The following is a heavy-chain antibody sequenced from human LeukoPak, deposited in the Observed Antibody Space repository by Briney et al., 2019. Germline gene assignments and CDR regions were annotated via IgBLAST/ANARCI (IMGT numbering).Heavy chain of an antibody. CDR1: GFTFDDYT. CDR3: AKDFVHRMVYYGLDV. J-gene: IGHJ6*02. D-gene: IGHD1-14*01. CDR2: IRWDGGTA. Sequence: PGGSLRLSCAATGFTFDDYTLHWVRQAPRKGLEWVSLIRWDGGTAYYADSVKGRFTISRDNSKNSLYLQMNSLRTEDTALYYCAKDFVHRMVYYGLDVWGQGTTVTVSS. V-gene: IGHV3-43*01.